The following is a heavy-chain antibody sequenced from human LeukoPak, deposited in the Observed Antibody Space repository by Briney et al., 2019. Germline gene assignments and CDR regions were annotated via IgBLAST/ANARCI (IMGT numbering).Heavy chain of an antibody. CDR1: GFTFNSYE. CDR3: ARDCLRGYSSSIDAFDI. V-gene: IGHV3-48*03. D-gene: IGHD6-13*01. J-gene: IGHJ3*02. Sequence: GGSLRLSCAASGFTFNSYEMNWVRQAPGKGLEWVSYISSSGSTIYYADSEKGRFTISRDNAKNSLYLQMNSLRAEDTAVYYCARDCLRGYSSSIDAFDIWGQGTMVTVSS. CDR2: ISSSGSTI.